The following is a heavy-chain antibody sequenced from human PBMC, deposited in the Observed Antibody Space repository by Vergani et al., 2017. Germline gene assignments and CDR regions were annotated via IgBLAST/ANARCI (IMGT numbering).Heavy chain of an antibody. J-gene: IGHJ4*02. V-gene: IGHV3-7*03. CDR2: IKQDGSEK. D-gene: IGHD6-19*01. CDR3: ACIGSSSGSDY. CDR1: GFTFSSYW. Sequence: EVQLVESGGGLVQPGGSLRLSCAASGFTFSSYWMSWVRQAPGKGLEWGANIKQDGSEKYYVDSVKGRFTISRDNAKNSLYLQMNSLRAEDTAVYYCACIGSSSGSDYWGQGTLVTVSS.